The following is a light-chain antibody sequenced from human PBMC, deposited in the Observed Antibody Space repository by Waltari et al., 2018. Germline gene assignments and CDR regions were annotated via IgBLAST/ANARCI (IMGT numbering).Light chain of an antibody. Sequence: SDVLTQAPSVSVAPGQTARVTREGHNVRGNSVHWSQQAAGQAPVLVIYDDNARPSGIPERFSGSNSGNTATLTISRVEAGDEADYFCQVWNSKGDYLFGPGTKVTVL. CDR3: QVWNSKGDYL. CDR1: NVRGNS. J-gene: IGLJ1*01. V-gene: IGLV3-21*02. CDR2: DDN.